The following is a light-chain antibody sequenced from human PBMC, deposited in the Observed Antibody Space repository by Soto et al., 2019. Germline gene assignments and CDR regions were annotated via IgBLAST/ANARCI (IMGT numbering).Light chain of an antibody. J-gene: IGKJ1*01. CDR2: GVS. V-gene: IGKV3-15*01. Sequence: ETVMTQSPATLSVSPGERATLSCRASESVSTNLAWYQQKPGQAPRLLIYGVSTGATGIPARFSGRGSGTEFTLTISSLQSEDFEVYYCQQYNNWPQTFGQGTKVDIK. CDR1: ESVSTN. CDR3: QQYNNWPQT.